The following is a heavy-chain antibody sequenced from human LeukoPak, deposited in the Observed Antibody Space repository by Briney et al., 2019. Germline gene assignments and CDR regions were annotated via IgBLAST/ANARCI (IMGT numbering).Heavy chain of an antibody. V-gene: IGHV4-59*01. CDR3: ARAGGGWSFDY. CDR1: GASLSPFY. J-gene: IGHJ4*02. CDR2: LYFSGST. Sequence: ESGPGLVTPSETLSLTCTVSGASLSPFYWSWIRQPPGKGLEWIGYLYFSGSTNYNPSLKSRVTISSDTSKNQLSLRLSSVTAADTAVYYCARAGGGWSFDYLGQGTLVTVSS. D-gene: IGHD6-19*01.